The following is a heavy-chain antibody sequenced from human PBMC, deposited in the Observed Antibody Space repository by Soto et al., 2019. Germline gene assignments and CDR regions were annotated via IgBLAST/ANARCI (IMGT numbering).Heavy chain of an antibody. V-gene: IGHV4-34*01. D-gene: IGHD6-19*01. CDR3: ARGGSSDWQVAFDF. CDR2: VNHNGRN. Sequence: PSETLSLTCAVYGGSFSGYFWNWIRQTPGKGLEWIGKVNHNGRNNYNPSPKSRVTISLDMSKNQISLKLTSVTAADTAVYYCARGGSSDWQVAFDFWGQGTMVTVS. CDR1: GGSFSGYF. J-gene: IGHJ3*01.